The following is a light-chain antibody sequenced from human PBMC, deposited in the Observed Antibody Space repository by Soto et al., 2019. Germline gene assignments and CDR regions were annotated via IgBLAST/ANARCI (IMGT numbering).Light chain of an antibody. CDR3: QQYGSSPGT. CDR1: QSVSSS. J-gene: IGKJ5*01. Sequence: EIVMTQSPATLSVSPGERATLSCRASQSVSSSLAWYQQKPGQAPRLLIYGASSRATGIPDRFSGSGSGTDFTLTISRLEPEDFAVYYCQQYGSSPGTFGQGTRLEIK. V-gene: IGKV3-20*01. CDR2: GAS.